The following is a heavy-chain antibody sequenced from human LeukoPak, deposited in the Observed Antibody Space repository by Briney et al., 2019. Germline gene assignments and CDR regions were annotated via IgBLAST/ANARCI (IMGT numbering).Heavy chain of an antibody. V-gene: IGHV3-64*01. CDR2: ISSNGDRT. J-gene: IGHJ6*03. CDR3: ARSWGADLHYRFYMDG. Sequence: GGSLRLSCAASGFTFSTYSMHWVRQAPGKGLEYVSAISSNGDRTYYANSVKGRFTISRDNSKNTLFLQMGSLRAGDRAIYYCARSWGADLHYRFYMDGWGQGTPVTVSS. D-gene: IGHD3-16*01. CDR1: GFTFSTYS.